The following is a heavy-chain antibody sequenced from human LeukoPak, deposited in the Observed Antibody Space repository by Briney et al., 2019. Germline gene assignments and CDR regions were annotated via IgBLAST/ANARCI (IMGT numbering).Heavy chain of an antibody. CDR1: GFTFSNYS. CDR2: ISSSSSYM. CDR3: ARDPDYYDSSGYYGGFDY. V-gene: IGHV3-21*01. Sequence: GGSLRLSCAASGFTFSNYSMNWVRQAPGKGLEWVSSISSSSSYMYYADSVKGRFTISRDNAKNSLYLQMRSLRAEDTAVYYCARDPDYYDSSGYYGGFDYWGQGTLVTVSS. J-gene: IGHJ4*02. D-gene: IGHD3-22*01.